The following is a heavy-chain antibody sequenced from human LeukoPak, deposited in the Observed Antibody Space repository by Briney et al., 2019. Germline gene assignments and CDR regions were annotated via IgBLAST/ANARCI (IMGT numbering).Heavy chain of an antibody. CDR3: AKSDSYYGSGSCYKTPFDY. D-gene: IGHD3-10*01. CDR1: GFTLSGYA. Sequence: GGSLRLSCAASGFTLSGYAMSWVRQAPGKGLEWVSTISSSGGSTYYADSVKGRFTISRDNSKNTLYLQMNSLRAEDTAVYYCAKSDSYYGSGSCYKTPFDYWGQGTLVTVSS. J-gene: IGHJ4*02. CDR2: ISSSGGST. V-gene: IGHV3-23*01.